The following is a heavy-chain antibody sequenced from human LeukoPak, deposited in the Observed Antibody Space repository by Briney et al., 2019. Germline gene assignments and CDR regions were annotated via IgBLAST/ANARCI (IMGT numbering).Heavy chain of an antibody. J-gene: IGHJ3*02. CDR2: INSDGSRT. D-gene: IGHD6-25*01. CDR1: GFTFSSYW. V-gene: IGHV3-74*01. CDR3: ARVGARLGAFDI. Sequence: GGSLRLSCAASGFTFSSYWMHWVRHAPGKGLVWVSRINSDGSRTTYADSVKGRFTISRDNAKNTLYLQMNSLRAEDTAVYYCARVGARLGAFDIWGQGTMVTVSS.